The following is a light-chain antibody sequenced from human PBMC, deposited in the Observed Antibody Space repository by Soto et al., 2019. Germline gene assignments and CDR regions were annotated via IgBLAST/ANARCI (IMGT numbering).Light chain of an antibody. J-gene: IGKJ5*01. CDR1: QNILTN. V-gene: IGKV3-15*01. CDR3: QQYNNWPIT. CDR2: GAS. Sequence: EIVMTQSPVTLSVSPGERATLSCRASQNILTNLAWYQQRPGQSPRLVIYGASTRATGIPARFSGSGSGTEFTLTIGSLQSEDFVVYYCQQYNNWPITFGQGTRLEIK.